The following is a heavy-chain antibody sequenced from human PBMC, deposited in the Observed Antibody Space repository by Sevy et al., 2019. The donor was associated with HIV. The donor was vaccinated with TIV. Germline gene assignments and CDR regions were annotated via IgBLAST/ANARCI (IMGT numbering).Heavy chain of an antibody. J-gene: IGHJ4*02. V-gene: IGHV3-23*01. CDR1: GFTFSSYA. D-gene: IGHD3-3*01. CDR2: ISGSGGST. CDR3: AKVSPYYSDTYYDFWSGYYPYYFDF. Sequence: GGSLRLSCAASGFTFSSYAMSWVRQAPGKGLEWVSAISGSGGSTYYADSVKGRFTIFRDNSKNTLYLQMNSLRAEDTAVYYCAKVSPYYSDTYYDFWSGYYPYYFDFWGQGTLVTVSS.